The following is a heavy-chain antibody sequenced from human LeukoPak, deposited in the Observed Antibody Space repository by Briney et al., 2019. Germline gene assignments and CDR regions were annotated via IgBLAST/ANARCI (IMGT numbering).Heavy chain of an antibody. J-gene: IGHJ6*03. CDR2: ISAYNGNT. D-gene: IGHD5-12*01. Sequence: ASVKVSCKASGYTFTSYGISWVRQAPGQGLEWMGWISAYNGNTNYAQKLQGRVTMTTDTSTSTAYMELRSPRSDDTAVYYCARGVRGYSGYDSYYYYMDVWGKGTTVTVSS. CDR1: GYTFTSYG. V-gene: IGHV1-18*01. CDR3: ARGVRGYSGYDSYYYYMDV.